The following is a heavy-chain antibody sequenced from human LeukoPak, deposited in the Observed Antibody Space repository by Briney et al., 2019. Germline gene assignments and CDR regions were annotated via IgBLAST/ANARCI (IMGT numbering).Heavy chain of an antibody. D-gene: IGHD2/OR15-2a*01. CDR3: ARAPLSGAPYYYYYYMDV. Sequence: SETLSLTCAVYGGSFSGYYWSWIRQPPGKGLEWIGEINHSGSTNYNPSPKSRVTISVDTSKNQFSLKLSSVTAADTAVYYCARAPLSGAPYYYYYYMDVWGKGTTVTVSS. CDR2: INHSGST. CDR1: GGSFSGYY. V-gene: IGHV4-34*01. J-gene: IGHJ6*03.